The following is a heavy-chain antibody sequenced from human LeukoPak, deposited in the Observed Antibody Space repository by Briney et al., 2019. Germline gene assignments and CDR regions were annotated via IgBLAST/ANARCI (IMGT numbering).Heavy chain of an antibody. CDR1: GYTFTSCD. Sequence: ASVKVSCKASGYTFTSCDINWVRQATGQGLEWMGGMNTNNGNTGYAQKFQGRVTMTRNTSISTAYMELSSLTSEDTAVYYCARAGGGSSWYSVLDYWGQGTLVTVSS. CDR3: ARAGGGSSWYSVLDY. V-gene: IGHV1-8*01. CDR2: MNTNNGNT. D-gene: IGHD6-13*01. J-gene: IGHJ4*02.